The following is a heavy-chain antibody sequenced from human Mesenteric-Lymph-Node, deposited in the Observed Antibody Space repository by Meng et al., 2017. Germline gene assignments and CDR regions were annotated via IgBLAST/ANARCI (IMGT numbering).Heavy chain of an antibody. CDR1: VDPTSGTKW. D-gene: IGHD3-10*01. CDR3: ATHFGFSFDP. J-gene: IGHJ5*02. CDR2: IDNRGSA. V-gene: IGHV4-4*02. Sequence: HGQVTGSGPVLVNPSGTLSRPCAVSVDPTSGTKWWSWVRRPPGKGLDWIGQIDNRGSASYNPSLKSRVTMSVDKSKNQMSLELTSVTAADTAVYFCATHFGFSFDPWGQGTLVTVSS.